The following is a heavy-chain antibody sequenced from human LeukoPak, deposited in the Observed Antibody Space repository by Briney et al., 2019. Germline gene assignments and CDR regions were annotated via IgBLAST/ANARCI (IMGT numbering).Heavy chain of an antibody. J-gene: IGHJ4*02. V-gene: IGHV1-24*01. Sequence: ASVKVSCKDSGYTLTELSMHWVRQAPGKGLEWMGGFDPEDGETIYAQKFQGRVTMTEDTSTDTAYMELSSLRSEDTAVYYCATGVVVAAKSGFDYWGQGTLVTVSS. CDR3: ATGVVVAAKSGFDY. D-gene: IGHD2-15*01. CDR2: FDPEDGET. CDR1: GYTLTELS.